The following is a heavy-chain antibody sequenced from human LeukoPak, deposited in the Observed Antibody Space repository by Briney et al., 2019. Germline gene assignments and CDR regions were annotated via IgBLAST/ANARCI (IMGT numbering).Heavy chain of an antibody. Sequence: SETLSLTCTVSGGSISSYYWTWIRQPAGKGLEWIGRIYPSGSTNYNPSLKSRVTMSVDTSKNQFSLKPSSVTAADTAVYYCARENSGSYREFDYWGQGTLVTVSS. CDR1: GGSISSYY. CDR3: ARENSGSYREFDY. CDR2: IYPSGST. V-gene: IGHV4-4*07. J-gene: IGHJ4*02. D-gene: IGHD1-26*01.